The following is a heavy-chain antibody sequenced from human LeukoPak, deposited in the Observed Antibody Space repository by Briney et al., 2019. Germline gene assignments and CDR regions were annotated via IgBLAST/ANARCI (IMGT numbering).Heavy chain of an antibody. CDR2: INHSGST. Sequence: SETLSLTCAVYGGSFSGYYWSWIRQPPGKGLEWIGEINHSGSTTYNPSLKSRVTISVDTSKNQFSLKLSSVTAADTAVYYCARINYSNYLYYYYGMDVWGQGTTVTVSS. CDR1: GGSFSGYY. D-gene: IGHD4-11*01. V-gene: IGHV4-34*01. CDR3: ARINYSNYLYYYYGMDV. J-gene: IGHJ6*02.